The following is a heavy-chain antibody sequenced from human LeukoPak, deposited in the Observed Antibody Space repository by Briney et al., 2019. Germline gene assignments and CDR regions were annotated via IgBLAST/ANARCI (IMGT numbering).Heavy chain of an antibody. D-gene: IGHD5-24*01. CDR2: IIPIFGTA. Sequence: APVKVSCKASGGTFSSYAISWVRQAPGQGLEWMGGIIPIFGTANYAQKFQGRVTITADESTSTAYMELSSLRSEDTAVYYCARGRDRDGCTDYWGQGTLVTVSS. J-gene: IGHJ4*02. V-gene: IGHV1-69*01. CDR1: GGTFSSYA. CDR3: ARGRDRDGCTDY.